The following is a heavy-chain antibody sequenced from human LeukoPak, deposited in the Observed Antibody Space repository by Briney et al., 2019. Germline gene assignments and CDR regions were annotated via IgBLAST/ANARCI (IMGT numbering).Heavy chain of an antibody. CDR2: MNPNSGNT. D-gene: IGHD3-10*01. J-gene: IGHJ6*02. V-gene: IGHV1-8*01. Sequence: ASVKVSCKASGYTFTSYDINWVRQATGQGLEWMGWMNPNSGNTGYAQKFQGRVTMTRNTSISTAYMELSSLRSEDTAAYYCARGQVWFGELLSYGMDVWGQGTTVTVSS. CDR3: ARGQVWFGELLSYGMDV. CDR1: GYTFTSYD.